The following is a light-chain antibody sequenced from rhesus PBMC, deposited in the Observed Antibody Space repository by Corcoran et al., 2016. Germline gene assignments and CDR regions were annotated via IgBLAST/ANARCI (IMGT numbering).Light chain of an antibody. J-gene: IGKJ4*01. CDR1: QSVSSS. Sequence: EIVLTQSPGTLSLSPGERATLSCRASQSVSSSLAWYQQKPGQVPRLLIFGASNRATGIADRFSGRGSGTDFTLTIRSLEPEDFAVYYCQQYSNWPLTFGGGTKVEIK. CDR3: QQYSNWPLT. V-gene: IGKV3-42*03. CDR2: GAS.